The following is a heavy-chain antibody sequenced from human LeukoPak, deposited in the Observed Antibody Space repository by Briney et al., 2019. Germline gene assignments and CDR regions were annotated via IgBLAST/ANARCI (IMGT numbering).Heavy chain of an antibody. CDR3: AAEGRPTVVTFRKGAVDL. D-gene: IGHD4-23*01. CDR1: GFTFTSSA. CDR2: IVVGSGNT. V-gene: IGHV1-58*01. J-gene: IGHJ3*01. Sequence: GTSVKVCCKASGFTFTSSAVQWERQARGQRLEWIGWIVVGSGNTNYAQKFQERVTITRDMSTSTVYMELSSLRSEDTAVYYCAAEGRPTVVTFRKGAVDLWGQGTMVTVSS.